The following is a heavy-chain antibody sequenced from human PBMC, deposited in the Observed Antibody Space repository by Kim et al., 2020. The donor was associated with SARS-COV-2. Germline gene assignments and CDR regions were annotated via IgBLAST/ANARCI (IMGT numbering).Heavy chain of an antibody. CDR3: AAISARYCSSTSCPGFGVDV. D-gene: IGHD2-2*01. Sequence: SVKVSCKASGFIFTSSAVQWVRQARGQRLEWIGWIVVGSGNTNYAQKFQERVTITRDMSTSTAYMELSSLRSEDTAVYYCAAISARYCSSTSCPGFGVDVWGQGTTVTVSS. CDR2: IVVGSGNT. J-gene: IGHJ6*02. V-gene: IGHV1-58*01. CDR1: GFIFTSSA.